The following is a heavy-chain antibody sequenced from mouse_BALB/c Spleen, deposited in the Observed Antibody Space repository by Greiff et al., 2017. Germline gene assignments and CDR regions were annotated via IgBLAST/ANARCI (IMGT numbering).Heavy chain of an antibody. CDR3: ARLSTVEGYWYFDV. D-gene: IGHD1-1*01. Sequence: EVQGVESGGGLVQPGGSRKLSCAASGFTFSSFGMHWVRQAPEKGLEWVAYISSGSSTIYYADTVKGRFTISRDNPKNTLFLQMTSLRSEDTAMYYCARLSTVEGYWYFDVWGAGTTVTVSS. CDR2: ISSGSSTI. V-gene: IGHV5-17*02. J-gene: IGHJ1*01. CDR1: GFTFSSFG.